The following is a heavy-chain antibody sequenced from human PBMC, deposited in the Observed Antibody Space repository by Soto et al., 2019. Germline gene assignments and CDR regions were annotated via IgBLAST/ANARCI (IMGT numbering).Heavy chain of an antibody. J-gene: IGHJ4*02. CDR3: AKAQHDYATVTTAISY. CDR2: ISYDGSNK. Sequence: QVQLVESGGGVVQPGRSLRLSCAASGFTFSSYGMHWVRQAPGKGLEWVAVISYDGSNKYYADSVKGRFTISRDNSKNTLYLQMNSLRAEDTAVYYCAKAQHDYATVTTAISYWGQGTLFTVSS. CDR1: GFTFSSYG. V-gene: IGHV3-30*18. D-gene: IGHD4-17*01.